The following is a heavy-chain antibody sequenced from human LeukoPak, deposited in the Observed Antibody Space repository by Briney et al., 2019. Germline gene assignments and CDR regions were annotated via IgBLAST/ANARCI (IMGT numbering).Heavy chain of an antibody. J-gene: IGHJ4*02. D-gene: IGHD2-2*01. CDR2: INHSGST. CDR3: ARVGQDIVVVPAAIED. V-gene: IGHV4-34*01. Sequence: SETLSLTCAVYGGSFSGYYWSWIRQPPGKGLEWIGEINHSGSTNYNPSLKSRVTISVDTSKNQFSLKLSSVTAADTAVYYCARVGQDIVVVPAAIEDWGQGTLVTVSS. CDR1: GGSFSGYY.